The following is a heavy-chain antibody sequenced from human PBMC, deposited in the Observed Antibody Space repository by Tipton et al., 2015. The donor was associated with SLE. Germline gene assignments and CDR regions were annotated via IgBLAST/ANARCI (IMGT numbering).Heavy chain of an antibody. D-gene: IGHD6-19*01. CDR3: VRDQFISGWLRSAFDV. CDR2: ISGSGDST. J-gene: IGHJ3*01. Sequence: SLRLSCTASGFTFHNYAMNWVRQAPGKGLEWGSGISGSGDSTFSGDSVKGRFTISRDNSNNMVYLQMNSLRVEDTALYYCVRDQFISGWLRSAFDVWGQGTVVTVSS. V-gene: IGHV3-23*01. CDR1: GFTFHNYA.